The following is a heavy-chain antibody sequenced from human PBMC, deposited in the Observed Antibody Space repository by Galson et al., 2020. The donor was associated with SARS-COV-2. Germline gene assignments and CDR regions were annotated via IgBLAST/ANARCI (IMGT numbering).Heavy chain of an antibody. J-gene: IGHJ6*02. Sequence: GESLKISCAASGFSLDNYGMSWVREVPGKGLEWVTGDNWNGKTTGYADSVKGRFSISRDNAKNSLYLQMNSLRPEDTALYYCVRGFYSNDWYGDYFYHGMDVWGQGTTVTVSS. CDR3: VRGFYSNDWYGDYFYHGMDV. V-gene: IGHV3-20*04. CDR2: DNWNGKTT. CDR1: GFSLDNYG. D-gene: IGHD6-13*01.